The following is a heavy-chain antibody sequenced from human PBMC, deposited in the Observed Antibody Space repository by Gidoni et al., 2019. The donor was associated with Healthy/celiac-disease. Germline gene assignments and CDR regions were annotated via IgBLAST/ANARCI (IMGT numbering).Heavy chain of an antibody. Sequence: EVQLVESGGGLVKPGRSPRLSVAALGLTSGNPRLGGAGQDPGKGLELFGLIKSKTDGGTTDYAAPVKGRFTISRDDSNNTLYLQMNSLETEGTAVYYCTTDIVVVVAATPDYYYGMDVWGQGTTVTVSS. CDR2: IKSKTDGGTT. D-gene: IGHD2-15*01. CDR3: TTDIVVVVAATPDYYYGMDV. J-gene: IGHJ6*02. V-gene: IGHV3-15*01. CDR1: GLTSGNPR.